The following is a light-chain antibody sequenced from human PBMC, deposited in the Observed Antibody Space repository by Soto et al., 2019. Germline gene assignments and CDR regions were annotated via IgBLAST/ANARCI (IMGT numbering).Light chain of an antibody. CDR2: DAS. CDR3: QQYDNLPLT. V-gene: IGKV1-33*01. Sequence: DIQMTQSPSSLLASVGDRVTITCQASQGISNYLNWYQQKPGKAPKLLIYDASNLETGVPSRFSGSGSGTDFTFTISSLQPEDIATYYCQQYDNLPLTFGGGTKVEIK. CDR1: QGISNY. J-gene: IGKJ4*01.